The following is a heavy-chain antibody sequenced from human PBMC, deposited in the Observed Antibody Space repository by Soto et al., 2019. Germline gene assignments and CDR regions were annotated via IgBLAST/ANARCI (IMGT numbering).Heavy chain of an antibody. Sequence: QVQLVQSGADMKKPGASVKVSCRTSGYRFTTYGISWVRQAPGQGLEWMGWISTYNEKKKYIQKFQGRLTMTTEASTSTAYMELKNLRSDDTAVYYCARDTFVGSRGWDAFESWGQGTLVTVSS. CDR1: GYRFTTYG. D-gene: IGHD6-19*01. J-gene: IGHJ4*02. CDR3: ARDTFVGSRGWDAFES. CDR2: ISTYNEKK. V-gene: IGHV1-18*04.